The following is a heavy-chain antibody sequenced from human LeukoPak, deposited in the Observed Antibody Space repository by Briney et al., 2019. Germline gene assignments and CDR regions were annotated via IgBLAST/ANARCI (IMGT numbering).Heavy chain of an antibody. J-gene: IGHJ6*03. CDR3: ARHIGGGIEDMDV. Sequence: SETLSLTCAVYGGSFSGYYWSWIRQPPGKGLEMIGEINHSGSTNYNPSLKSRVTISVDTSKNQFSLKLSSVTAADTAVYYCARHIGGGIEDMDVWGRGTKVTVSS. CDR1: GGSFSGYY. CDR2: INHSGST. D-gene: IGHD3-16*02. V-gene: IGHV4-34*01.